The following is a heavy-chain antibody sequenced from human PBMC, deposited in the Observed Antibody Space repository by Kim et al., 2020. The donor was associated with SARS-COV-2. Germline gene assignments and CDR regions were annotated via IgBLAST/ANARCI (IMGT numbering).Heavy chain of an antibody. CDR2: INTNTGNP. D-gene: IGHD4-17*01. J-gene: IGHJ6*02. Sequence: ASVKVSCKASGYTFTSYAMNWVRQAPGQGLEWMGWINTNTGNPTYAQGFTGRFVFSLDTSVSTAYLQISSLKAEDTAVYYCARDRADYGEVFYYYYYGMDVWGQGTTVTVSS. CDR3: ARDRADYGEVFYYYYYGMDV. CDR1: GYTFTSYA. V-gene: IGHV7-4-1*02.